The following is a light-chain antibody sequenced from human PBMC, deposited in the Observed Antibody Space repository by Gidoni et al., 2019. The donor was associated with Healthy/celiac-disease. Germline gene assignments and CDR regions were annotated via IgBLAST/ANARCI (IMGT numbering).Light chain of an antibody. CDR3: QQYNNWPLT. J-gene: IGKJ4*01. CDR1: QSVSSN. CDR2: GAS. V-gene: IGKV3-15*01. Sequence: TKSPATLSVSPGERATPSCRASQSVSSNLAWYQQKPGQAPRLLIYGASTRATGIPARFSGSGSGTEFTLTISSLQSEDFAVDYCQQYNNWPLTFGGGTKVEIK.